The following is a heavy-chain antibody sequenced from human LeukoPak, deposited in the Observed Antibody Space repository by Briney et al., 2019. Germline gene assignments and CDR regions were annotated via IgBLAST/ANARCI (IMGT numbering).Heavy chain of an antibody. CDR1: GYTFTGHY. Sequence: ASVKVSCKASGYTFTGHYMHWVRQAPGQGLEWMGWINPNSGGTNYAQKFQGRVTMTRDTSISTAYMELSRLRSDDTAVYYCARDGSVLYSGYDNNWFDPWGQGTLVTVSS. D-gene: IGHD5-12*01. CDR2: INPNSGGT. V-gene: IGHV1-2*02. CDR3: ARDGSVLYSGYDNNWFDP. J-gene: IGHJ5*02.